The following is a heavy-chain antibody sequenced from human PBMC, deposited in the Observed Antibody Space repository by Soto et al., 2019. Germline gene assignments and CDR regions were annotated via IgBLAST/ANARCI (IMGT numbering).Heavy chain of an antibody. D-gene: IGHD3-10*01. J-gene: IGHJ5*02. CDR2: IGTLSDT. CDR3: ARGRSFSYDSTPPPMFDP. CDR1: GLTFSTFD. V-gene: IGHV3-13*01. Sequence: GGSLRLSCAGSGLTFSTFDIHWVRQAPGKGLEWVSGIGTLSDTFYAASVQGRFTISRQNAKNSVYLQMNSLRAGDTAFYYCARGRSFSYDSTPPPMFDPWGQGTLVTVSS.